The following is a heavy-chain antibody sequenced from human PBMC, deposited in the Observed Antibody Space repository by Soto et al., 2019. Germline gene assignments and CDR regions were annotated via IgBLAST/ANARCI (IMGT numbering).Heavy chain of an antibody. CDR3: ALSGYYRDFDY. Sequence: QVQLVQSGAEVKKPGASVKVSCKASGYTFTSYYMHWVRQAPGQGLEWMGIVNPSGGSTSYAQKFQGRVTMTRDTSTSTVYMELSSLRSEDTAVYYCALSGYYRDFDYWGQGTLVTVSS. V-gene: IGHV1-46*01. CDR1: GYTFTSYY. J-gene: IGHJ4*02. D-gene: IGHD3-22*01. CDR2: VNPSGGST.